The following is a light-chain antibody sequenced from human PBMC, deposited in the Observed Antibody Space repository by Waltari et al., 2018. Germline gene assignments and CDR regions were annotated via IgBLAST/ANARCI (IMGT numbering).Light chain of an antibody. V-gene: IGKV1-39*01. CDR3: QQSYGAPWT. J-gene: IGKJ1*01. CDR1: QSISIY. CDR2: TAS. Sequence: DIQITQSPSSLSASVGDRVTITCRASQSISIYLNWYQQKPGKAPKLLVYTASSLHGGVPSRFSGSGSGTDFTLTISSLQPEDFATYFCQQSYGAPWTFGQGTKVEIK.